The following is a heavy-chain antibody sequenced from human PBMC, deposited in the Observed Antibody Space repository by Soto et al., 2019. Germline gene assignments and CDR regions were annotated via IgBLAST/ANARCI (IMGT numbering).Heavy chain of an antibody. CDR1: GFTFSSYG. J-gene: IGHJ4*02. CDR2: ISYDGSNK. V-gene: IGHV3-30*18. D-gene: IGHD1-26*01. CDR3: AKAGSGSSRGGLLDY. Sequence: QVQLVESGGGVVQPGRSLRLSFAASGFTFSSYGMHWVRQAPGKGLEWVAVISYDGSNKYYADSVKGRFTISRDNSKNTLYLQMNSLRAEDTAVYYCAKAGSGSSRGGLLDYWGQGTLVTVSS.